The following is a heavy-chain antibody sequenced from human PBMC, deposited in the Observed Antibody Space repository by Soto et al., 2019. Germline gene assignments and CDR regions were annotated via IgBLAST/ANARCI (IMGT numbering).Heavy chain of an antibody. CDR2: TYYRSKWYN. D-gene: IGHD3-22*01. V-gene: IGHV6-1*01. Sequence: SQTLSLTCALSGDSVSSNSAACNWIRHSPSRGLEWMGRTYYRSKWYNHYAVSVKSRITVNPDTSKNQFSLQLNSVNPEDTAVYYCARSGPGGYIDYWGQGTLVTVYS. CDR3: ARSGPGGYIDY. J-gene: IGHJ4*02. CDR1: GDSVSSNSAA.